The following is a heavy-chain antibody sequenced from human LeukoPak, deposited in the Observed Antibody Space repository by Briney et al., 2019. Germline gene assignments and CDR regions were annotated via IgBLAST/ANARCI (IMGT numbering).Heavy chain of an antibody. V-gene: IGHV3-30*04. D-gene: IGHD3-10*01. Sequence: PGGSLRLSCAASGFTFSNYAMHWVRQAPGKGLEWVAVISYDGSNKYYADSMKGRFTISRDNSKNTLYLQMNSLRAEDTAVYYCARGYSYADYWGQGTLVTVSS. CDR2: ISYDGSNK. CDR3: ARGYSYADY. CDR1: GFTFSNYA. J-gene: IGHJ4*02.